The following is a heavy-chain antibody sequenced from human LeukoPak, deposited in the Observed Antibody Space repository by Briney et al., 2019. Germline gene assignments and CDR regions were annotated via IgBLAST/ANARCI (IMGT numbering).Heavy chain of an antibody. CDR2: MSHGGSNK. V-gene: IGHV3-30*03. J-gene: IGHJ6*04. Sequence: GRSLRLSCAASGFSFNNYGMHWVRQAPGKRLEWVATMSHGGSNKYYADSVKGRFTIPGDNSKNTLYLQMSSLRAEDTAVYYCARDRTDGLRYSWGLDVWGKGTTVTVSS. D-gene: IGHD3-9*01. CDR1: GFSFNNYG. CDR3: ARDRTDGLRYSWGLDV.